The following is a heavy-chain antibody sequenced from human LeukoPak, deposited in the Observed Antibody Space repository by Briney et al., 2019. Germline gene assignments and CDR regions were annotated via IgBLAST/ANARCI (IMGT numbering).Heavy chain of an antibody. CDR2: ISTSSSYI. J-gene: IGHJ5*02. CDR3: ARDPDYGGNVWFDP. Sequence: GGSLRLSCAASGFTFSTYYMSWVRQAPGKGLEWVSSISTSSSYIYYADSVKGRFTISRDNAKNSQYLQMNSLRAEDTAVYYCARDPDYGGNVWFDPWGQGTLVTVSS. V-gene: IGHV3-21*01. CDR1: GFTFSTYY. D-gene: IGHD4-23*01.